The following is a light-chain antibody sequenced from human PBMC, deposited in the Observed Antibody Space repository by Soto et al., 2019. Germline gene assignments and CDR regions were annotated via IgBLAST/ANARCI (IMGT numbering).Light chain of an antibody. J-gene: IGLJ1*01. CDR1: SSDVGSYNL. CDR2: NVY. CDR3: SAYTVSRTYV. Sequence: QSVLTQPASMSGSPGQSITISCTVTSSDVGSYNLVSWYQQFPGKAPKLMIYNVYDRPSGISYRFSGSKSGNTASLTISGLQGEDEADYYCSAYTVSRTYVFGTGTKVTVL. V-gene: IGLV2-14*02.